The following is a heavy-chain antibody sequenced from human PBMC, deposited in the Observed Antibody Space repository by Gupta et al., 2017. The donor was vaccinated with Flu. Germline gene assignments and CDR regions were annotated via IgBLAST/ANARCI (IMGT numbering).Heavy chain of an antibody. CDR3: ARDPTAFIGSGTLD. J-gene: IGHJ4*01. Sequence: EVQLLESGGGLVQPGGSLRLSCTASGFTFSNYAMSWVRQAPGKGLEWVSSLSFDGANTYYADSVQGRFTISRDSSKSALFLELNRLRAEDTAVYYCARDPTAFIGSGTLDWGHGTLVTVSS. CDR1: GFTFSNYA. V-gene: IGHV3-23*01. D-gene: IGHD3-10*01. CDR2: LSFDGANT.